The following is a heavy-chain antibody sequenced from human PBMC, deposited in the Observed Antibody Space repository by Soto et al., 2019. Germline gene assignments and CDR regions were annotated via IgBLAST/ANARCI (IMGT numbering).Heavy chain of an antibody. D-gene: IGHD3-22*01. Sequence: QLQLQESGPGLVKPSETLSLTCTVSGGSISSSSYYWGWIRQPPGKGLEWIGSIYYRGSTYYNPSLKRRVTISVDTSKNQFSLKLSSVTAADTAVYYCARLGLMIVVDYWGQGTLVTVSS. J-gene: IGHJ4*02. CDR3: ARLGLMIVVDY. CDR1: GGSISSSSYY. V-gene: IGHV4-39*01. CDR2: IYYRGST.